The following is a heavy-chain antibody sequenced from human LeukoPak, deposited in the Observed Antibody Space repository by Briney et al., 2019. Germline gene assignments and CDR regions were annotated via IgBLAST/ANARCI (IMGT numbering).Heavy chain of an antibody. CDR2: IYYSGST. CDR1: GGSISSSSYY. D-gene: IGHD6-13*01. Sequence: PSETLSLTCTVSGGSISSSSYYWGWIRQPPGKGLEGIGSIYYSGSTYYNPSLKSRVTISVDTSKNQFSLKLSSVTAADTAVYYRARGSSWYQTNFDYWGQGTLVTVSS. CDR3: ARGSSWYQTNFDY. J-gene: IGHJ4*02. V-gene: IGHV4-39*07.